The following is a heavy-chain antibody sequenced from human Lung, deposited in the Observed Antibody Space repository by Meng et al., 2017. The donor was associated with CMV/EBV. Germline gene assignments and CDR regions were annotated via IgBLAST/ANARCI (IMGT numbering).Heavy chain of an antibody. CDR2: INPKSGGT. Sequence: SVXVSCKASRYTFSDYYMHWVRQAPGQGLEWMGWINPKSGGTNYAQTFQGRVTLTRDTSINTGYMELTRLTSDDTAVYYCERDNNWGPDYWGQETLVTVAS. CDR3: ERDNNWGPDY. D-gene: IGHD7-27*01. V-gene: IGHV1-2*02. J-gene: IGHJ4*02. CDR1: RYTFSDYY.